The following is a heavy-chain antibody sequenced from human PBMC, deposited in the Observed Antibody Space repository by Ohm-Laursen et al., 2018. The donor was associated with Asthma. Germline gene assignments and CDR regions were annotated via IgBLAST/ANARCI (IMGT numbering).Heavy chain of an antibody. CDR1: GYTFTSYY. V-gene: IGHV1-46*03. D-gene: IGHD5-24*01. CDR3: ARAQDNVEMATMDFDY. J-gene: IGHJ4*02. CDR2: INPSGGST. Sequence: GASVKVSCKASGYTFTSYYMHWVRQAPGQGLEWMGIINPSGGSTSYAQKFQGRVTMTRDTSTSTVYMELSSLRSEDTAVYYCARAQDNVEMATMDFDYWGQGTLVTVSS.